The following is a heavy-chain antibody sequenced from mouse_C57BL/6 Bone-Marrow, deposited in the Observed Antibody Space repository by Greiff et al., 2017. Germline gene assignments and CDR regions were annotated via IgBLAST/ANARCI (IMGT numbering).Heavy chain of an antibody. CDR1: GYTFTSYW. V-gene: IGHV1-61*01. J-gene: IGHJ3*01. D-gene: IGHD1-1*01. CDR2: IYPSDSET. Sequence: QVQLQQPGAELVRPGSSVKLSCKASGYTFTSYWMDWVKQRPGQGLEWIGNIYPSDSETHYNQKFKDKATLTVDKSSSTAYMQISSLTSEDSAVYYGARDNYGRGFAYWGQGTLVTVSA. CDR3: ARDNYGRGFAY.